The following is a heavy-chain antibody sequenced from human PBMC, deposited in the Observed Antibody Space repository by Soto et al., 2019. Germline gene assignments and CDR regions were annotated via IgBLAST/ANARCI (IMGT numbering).Heavy chain of an antibody. D-gene: IGHD2-15*01. V-gene: IGHV1-69*13. CDR2: IIPIFGTA. Sequence: SVEVSCKASGGTFSSYSISWVREAPGEGLEWMGGIIPIFGTANYAQKFQGRVTITADESTSTAYMELSSLRSEDTAVYYCARDHKTSRYCSGGSCYGPYYYYGMDVWGQGTTVTVSS. CDR1: GGTFSSYS. CDR3: ARDHKTSRYCSGGSCYGPYYYYGMDV. J-gene: IGHJ6*02.